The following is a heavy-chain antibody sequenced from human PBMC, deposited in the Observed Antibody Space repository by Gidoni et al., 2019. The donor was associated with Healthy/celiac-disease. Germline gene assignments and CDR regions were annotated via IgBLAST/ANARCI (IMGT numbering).Heavy chain of an antibody. CDR3: AHRPVVPPWKEAFDI. CDR1: GFSPSTSGVG. V-gene: IGHV2-5*01. D-gene: IGHD2-2*01. J-gene: IGHJ3*02. Sequence: QITLKESGPTLVKPTQTLTLTCTFPGFSPSTSGVGVGWFRQPPGKALEWLALIYWNDDKRYSPSLKSRLTITKDTSKNQVVLTMTNMDPVDTATYYCAHRPVVPPWKEAFDIWGQGTMVTVSS. CDR2: IYWNDDK.